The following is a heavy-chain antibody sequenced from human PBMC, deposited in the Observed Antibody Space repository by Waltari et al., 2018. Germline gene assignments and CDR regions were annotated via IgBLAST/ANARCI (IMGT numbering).Heavy chain of an antibody. CDR3: SVSLNH. Sequence: EVQLVESGGGLVQPGGSLRLSCAASGFTFGNYWMDWVHQAPGKGLEWVANIKQDGSESHYVDSVKGRFTISRDNAQNLLYLQINSLRDEDTAVYYCSVSLNHWGQGTLVTVSS. V-gene: IGHV3-7*01. CDR2: IKQDGSES. CDR1: GFTFGNYW. J-gene: IGHJ5*02.